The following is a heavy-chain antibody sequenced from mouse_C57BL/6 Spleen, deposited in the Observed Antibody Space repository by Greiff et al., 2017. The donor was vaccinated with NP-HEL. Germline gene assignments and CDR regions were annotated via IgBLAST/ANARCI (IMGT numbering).Heavy chain of an antibody. J-gene: IGHJ2*01. D-gene: IGHD2-14*01. CDR3: ARTGIGTVPYYFDD. CDR2: ISDGGSYT. CDR1: GFTFSSYA. Sequence: EVKLVESGGGLVKPGGSLKLSCAASGFTFSSYAMSWVRQTPEKRLEWVATISDGGSYTYYTDNVKGRFTISRDNAKNNLYLQMSHLKSEDTTMYYCARTGIGTVPYYFDDWGQGTTLTVSS. V-gene: IGHV5-4*03.